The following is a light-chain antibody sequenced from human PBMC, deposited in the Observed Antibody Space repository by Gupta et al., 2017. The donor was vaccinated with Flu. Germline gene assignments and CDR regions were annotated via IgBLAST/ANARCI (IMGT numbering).Light chain of an antibody. V-gene: IGLV2-14*01. J-gene: IGLJ2*01. CDR1: SSDVGGYNY. CDR2: EVS. CDR3: SSYTSSSTKV. Sequence: QSALTQPASVSGSPGQSITIPCTGTSSDVGGYNYVSWYQQHPGKAPKLMIYEVSNRPSGVSNRFSGSQSGNTASLTISGLQTEDEADYYCSSYTSSSTKVFGGGTKLTVL.